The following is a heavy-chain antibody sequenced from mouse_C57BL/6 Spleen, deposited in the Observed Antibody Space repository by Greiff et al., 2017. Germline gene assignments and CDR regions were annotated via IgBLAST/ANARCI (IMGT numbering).Heavy chain of an antibody. Sequence: QVQLKQSGPELVKPGASVKISCKASCYAFSSSWMNWVKQRPGTGLEWIGRIYPGDGDTNYNGKFKGKATLTADKSSSTAYMQLSSLTSEDSAVYFCAREPQGYGSSPYFDYWGQGTTLTVSS. CDR2: IYPGDGDT. CDR3: AREPQGYGSSPYFDY. J-gene: IGHJ2*01. D-gene: IGHD1-1*01. V-gene: IGHV1-82*01. CDR1: CYAFSSSW.